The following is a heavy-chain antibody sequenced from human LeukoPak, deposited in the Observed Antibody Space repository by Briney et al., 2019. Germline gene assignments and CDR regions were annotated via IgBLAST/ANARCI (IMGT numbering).Heavy chain of an antibody. CDR1: GFSFSIHW. CDR3: AKEEWFRFDI. CDR2: INPDGSEK. Sequence: GGSLRLSCAASGFSFSIHWMSWVRQAPGKGLERVAKINPDGSEKYYVDSVKGRFTISRDNAKNSVYVQMNSLRADDTAVYFCAKEEWFRFDIWGQGTLVTVSS. V-gene: IGHV3-7*01. J-gene: IGHJ4*02. D-gene: IGHD3-10*01.